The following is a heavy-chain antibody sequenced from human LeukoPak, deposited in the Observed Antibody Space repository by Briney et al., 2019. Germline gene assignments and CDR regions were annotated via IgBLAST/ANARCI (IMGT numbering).Heavy chain of an antibody. D-gene: IGHD3-16*02. Sequence: GESLKISCKGSGYSFTYSWIAWVRQMPGKGLEWMGIIYPGDSDTRYSPSFQGQVTISADKSLTTAYLRWSSLKASDTAMYYCARQDLSSLYYFDYWGQGTLVTVSS. CDR2: IYPGDSDT. CDR1: GYSFTYSW. J-gene: IGHJ4*02. CDR3: ARQDLSSLYYFDY. V-gene: IGHV5-51*01.